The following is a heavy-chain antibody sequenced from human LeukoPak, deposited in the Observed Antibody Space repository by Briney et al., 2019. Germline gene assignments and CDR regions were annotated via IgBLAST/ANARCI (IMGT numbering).Heavy chain of an antibody. Sequence: ASETLSLTCTVSGDSISGYYWSWIRQPAGKGLEWIGRIYTSGSTNYNPSLKSRVTMSLDTSKNQFSLNLTSVTAADTAVYSCARIRDSSGYYLGAFDVWGQGTMVTVSS. V-gene: IGHV4-4*07. J-gene: IGHJ3*01. D-gene: IGHD3-22*01. CDR1: GDSISGYY. CDR2: IYTSGST. CDR3: ARIRDSSGYYLGAFDV.